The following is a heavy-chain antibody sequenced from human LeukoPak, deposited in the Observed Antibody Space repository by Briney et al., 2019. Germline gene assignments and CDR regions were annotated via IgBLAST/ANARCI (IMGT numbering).Heavy chain of an antibody. Sequence: GGSLRLSCAASGFTFSNAWMSWVRQAPGKGLEWVSGISGSGGTTYYADSVKGRFTISRDNSKNSLSLQVSSLRAEDTAVYYCAKTNGYYSDWGQGTLVTVSS. J-gene: IGHJ4*02. D-gene: IGHD3-22*01. CDR2: ISGSGGTT. CDR3: AKTNGYYSD. V-gene: IGHV3-23*01. CDR1: GFTFSNAW.